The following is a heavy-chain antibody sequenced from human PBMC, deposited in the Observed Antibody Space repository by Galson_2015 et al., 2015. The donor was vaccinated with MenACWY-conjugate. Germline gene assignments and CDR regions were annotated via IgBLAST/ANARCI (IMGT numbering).Heavy chain of an antibody. V-gene: IGHV3-49*04. D-gene: IGHD2-8*02. CDR3: TRVGYCAGGVCSPLGY. CDR1: GFTFGDYA. J-gene: IGHJ4*02. Sequence: SLRLSCAASGFTFGDYAVSWVRRAPGKGLEWVGFIRSKAYGGTTEYAASVNGRFTISRDDSKSIAYLQMKSLKTEDTAVYYCTRVGYCAGGVCSPLGYWGQGTLDTVSS. CDR2: IRSKAYGGTT.